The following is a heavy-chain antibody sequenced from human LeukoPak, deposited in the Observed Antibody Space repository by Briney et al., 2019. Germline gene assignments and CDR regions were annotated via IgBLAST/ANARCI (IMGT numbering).Heavy chain of an antibody. J-gene: IGHJ4*02. Sequence: PSETLSLTCTVSGGSTSSRNLYWGWIRQPPGKGLEWFGGIDYSGNTYYKSSLESRVTISIDTSKNQFSLKLRSVTAADTAVYYCARLLSDTRSWFALDYWGQGTLVTVSS. CDR1: GGSTSSRNLY. CDR2: IDYSGNT. D-gene: IGHD3-10*01. CDR3: ARLLSDTRSWFALDY. V-gene: IGHV4-39*01.